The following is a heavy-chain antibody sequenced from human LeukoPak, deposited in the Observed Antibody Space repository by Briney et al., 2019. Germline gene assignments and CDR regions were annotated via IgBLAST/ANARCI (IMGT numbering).Heavy chain of an antibody. J-gene: IGHJ4*02. CDR3: ARFRSPLAAAVRDY. D-gene: IGHD6-13*01. Sequence: GGSLRLSCAASGFTFSSYSMNWVRQAPGKGLEWVSSISSSSSYIYYADSVKGRFTISRDNAKNSLYLQMNSLRAEDTAVYYCARFRSPLAAAVRDYWGQGTLVTVSS. CDR1: GFTFSSYS. V-gene: IGHV3-21*01. CDR2: ISSSSSYI.